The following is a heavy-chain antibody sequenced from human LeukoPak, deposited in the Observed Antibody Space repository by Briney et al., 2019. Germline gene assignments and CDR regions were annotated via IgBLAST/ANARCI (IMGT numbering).Heavy chain of an antibody. D-gene: IGHD2-8*01. CDR3: ARDLWVTKNWFDP. V-gene: IGHV3-7*01. CDR2: IKPDGSEE. CDR1: GLTLSFYW. Sequence: GGSLRLSCEVSGLTLSFYWMSWLRQAPGKGLEWVANIKPDGSEEYYVDSVKGRFTISRDNARKSLFLHMNSLRAEDTAVYYCARDLWVTKNWFDPWGQGTLVTVSS. J-gene: IGHJ5*02.